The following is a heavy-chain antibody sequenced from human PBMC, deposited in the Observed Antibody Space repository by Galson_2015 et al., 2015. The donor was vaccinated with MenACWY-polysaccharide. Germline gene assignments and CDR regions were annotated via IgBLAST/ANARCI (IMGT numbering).Heavy chain of an antibody. CDR2: IGTAGDT. CDR1: GFTFSSYD. Sequence: SLRLSCAASGFTFSSYDMHWVRQATGKGLEWVSAIGTAGDTYYPGSVKGRFTISRENAKNSLYLQMNSLRAGDTAVYYCARDSAFHYYDSSGPPSEFDYWGQGTLVTVSS. D-gene: IGHD3-22*01. CDR3: ARDSAFHYYDSSGPPSEFDY. J-gene: IGHJ4*02. V-gene: IGHV3-13*01.